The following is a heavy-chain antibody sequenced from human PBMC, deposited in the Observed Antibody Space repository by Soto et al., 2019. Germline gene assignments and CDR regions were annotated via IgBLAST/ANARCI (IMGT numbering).Heavy chain of an antibody. V-gene: IGHV1-69*11. D-gene: IGHD5-18*01. CDR2: IIPFLGTA. CDR1: GGSFSSYA. CDR3: ARDTAMALRAYYYYYGMDV. J-gene: IGHJ6*02. Sequence: QVQLVQSGAEVKKPGSSVKVSCKASGGSFSSYAINWVRQAPGQGLEWMGGIIPFLGTANYAQKFQDRVTITADESTRTAYVELSSLRSEDTAVYYCARDTAMALRAYYYYYGMDVWGQGTTVTVSS.